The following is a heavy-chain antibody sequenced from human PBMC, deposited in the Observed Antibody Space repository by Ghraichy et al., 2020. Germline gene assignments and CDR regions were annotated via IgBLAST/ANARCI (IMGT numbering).Heavy chain of an antibody. CDR3: ARDGGYDSSGYYLPFDY. J-gene: IGHJ4*02. CDR1: GGSISSYY. CDR2: IYYSGST. V-gene: IGHV4-59*01. Sequence: GSLSLTCTVSGGSISSYYWSWIRQPPGKGLEWIGYIYYSGSTNYNPSLKSRVTISVDTSKNQFSLKLSSVTAADTAVYYCARDGGYDSSGYYLPFDYWGQGTLVTVSS. D-gene: IGHD3-22*01.